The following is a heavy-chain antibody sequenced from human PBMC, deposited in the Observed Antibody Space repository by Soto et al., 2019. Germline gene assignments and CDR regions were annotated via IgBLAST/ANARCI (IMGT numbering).Heavy chain of an antibody. Sequence: PGGSLRLSCAASGFSFGDYWMSWVRRAPGKGLEWVAHMKKDGSEKYYVDSVKGRFTVSRDNTKSSLYLQMSSLRAEDTAVYYCAKLGSGYYTGLYFDYWGQGTLVTVSS. D-gene: IGHD3-3*01. V-gene: IGHV3-7*03. J-gene: IGHJ4*02. CDR1: GFSFGDYW. CDR3: AKLGSGYYTGLYFDY. CDR2: MKKDGSEK.